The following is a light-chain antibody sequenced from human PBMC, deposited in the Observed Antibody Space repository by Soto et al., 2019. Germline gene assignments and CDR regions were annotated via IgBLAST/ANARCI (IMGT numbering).Light chain of an antibody. J-gene: IGKJ5*01. V-gene: IGKV3-20*01. CDR3: QQYTGPPTT. Sequence: EIILTQSPDTLSLSPGERCTLSCRSSQTVSSNYLAWCQQRPGQAPRLLIYGASTRAAGIPDRFSGSGSGTDFTLTITSLEPEDSAVYFCQQYTGPPTTFGQGTRLEIK. CDR1: QTVSSNY. CDR2: GAS.